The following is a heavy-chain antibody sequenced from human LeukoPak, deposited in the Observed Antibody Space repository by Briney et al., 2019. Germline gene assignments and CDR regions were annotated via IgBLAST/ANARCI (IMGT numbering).Heavy chain of an antibody. CDR3: ARGENTYIDY. D-gene: IGHD3-16*01. Sequence: GGSLRLSCAASGFTFSSFSMNWFRQAPGKGLEWVSSISSNNNYLHYADSVKGRFSISRDNAKSSLFLQMHSLTVEDTAVYYCARGENTYIDYWGQGTLVTVSS. V-gene: IGHV3-21*01. CDR1: GFTFSSFS. CDR2: ISSNNNYL. J-gene: IGHJ4*02.